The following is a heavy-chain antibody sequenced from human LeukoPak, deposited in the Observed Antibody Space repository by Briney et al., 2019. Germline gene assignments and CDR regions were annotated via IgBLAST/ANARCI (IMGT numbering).Heavy chain of an antibody. CDR1: GGSISSGGYY. J-gene: IGHJ4*02. Sequence: PSETLSLTCTVSGGSISSGGYYWSWIRQHPGKGLEWIGYIYYSGSTYYNPSLKSRVTISVDTSKNQFSLKLSSVTAADTAVYYCAGYDSSGYQHEAPIDYWGQGTLVTVSS. CDR3: AGYDSSGYQHEAPIDY. CDR2: IYYSGST. D-gene: IGHD3-22*01. V-gene: IGHV4-31*03.